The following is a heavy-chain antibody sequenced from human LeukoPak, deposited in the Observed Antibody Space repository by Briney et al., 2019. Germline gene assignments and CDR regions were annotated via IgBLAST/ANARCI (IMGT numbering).Heavy chain of an antibody. CDR2: IWYDGSNK. CDR3: ARAQQLVRVYYYYGMDV. V-gene: IGHV3-33*01. D-gene: IGHD6-13*01. J-gene: IGHJ6*02. CDR1: GFTFSSYG. Sequence: PGRSLRLSCAASGFTFSSYGMHWVRQAPGKGLEWVAVIWYDGSNKYYADSVKGRFTISRDNSKNTLYLQMNSLRAEDTAVYYCARAQQLVRVYYYYGMDVWGQGTTVTVSS.